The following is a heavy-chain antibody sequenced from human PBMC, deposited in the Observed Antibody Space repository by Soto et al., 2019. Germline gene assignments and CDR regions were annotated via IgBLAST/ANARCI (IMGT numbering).Heavy chain of an antibody. CDR2: IYYSGST. D-gene: IGHD6-13*01. V-gene: IGHV4-31*03. J-gene: IGHJ6*02. CDR3: ARDGRLVNYYYYGMDV. Sequence: QVQLQESGPGLVKPSQTLSLTCSVSGGSISSGAYYWTWIRQHPGKGLEWIGYIYYSGSTYYNPALKSRVTISVDTSKNQFSRKLRSVTAADTAVYYCARDGRLVNYYYYGMDVWGQGTTVTVSS. CDR1: GGSISSGAYY.